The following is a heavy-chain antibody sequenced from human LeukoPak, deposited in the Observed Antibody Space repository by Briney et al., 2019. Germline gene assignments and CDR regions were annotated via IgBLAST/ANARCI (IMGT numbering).Heavy chain of an antibody. D-gene: IGHD2-2*01. CDR1: GFTFNSYA. Sequence: PGGSLRLSCAASGFTFNSYAMCWVRQAPGKRLEWVSATSGSGDHPYYADSLKSRFTISRDSSQNTLYLQMNGMRAEDTAIYYCAKLPDACTTNCYGIGQYSDYWGQGTLVTVSS. V-gene: IGHV3-23*01. CDR2: TSGSGDHP. CDR3: AKLPDACTTNCYGIGQYSDY. J-gene: IGHJ4*02.